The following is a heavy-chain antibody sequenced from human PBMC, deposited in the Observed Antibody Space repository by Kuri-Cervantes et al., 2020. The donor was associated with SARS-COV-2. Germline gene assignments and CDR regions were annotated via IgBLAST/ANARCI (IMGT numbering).Heavy chain of an antibody. D-gene: IGHD1-26*01. CDR3: AKEIRATTRFDAFDI. Sequence: LSLTYAASGFTFSSYAMSWVRQAPGKGLEWVSAISGSGGSTYYADSVKGRFTISRDNSKNTLYLQMNSLRAEDTAVYYCAKEIRATTRFDAFDIWGQGTMVTVSS. CDR2: ISGSGGST. CDR1: GFTFSSYA. J-gene: IGHJ3*02. V-gene: IGHV3-23*01.